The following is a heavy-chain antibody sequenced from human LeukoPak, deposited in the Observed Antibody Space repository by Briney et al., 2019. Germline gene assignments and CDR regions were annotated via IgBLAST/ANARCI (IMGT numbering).Heavy chain of an antibody. V-gene: IGHV3-13*01. CDR2: IGTAGDT. CDR1: GFTFSSYD. Sequence: GGSLRLSCAASGFTFSSYDMHWVRQATGKGLEWVSAIGTAGDTYYPGSVKGRFTISRENAKNSLYLQMNSLRAGDTAVYYCARGLGYCSSTSCYLHDWGQGTLVTASS. CDR3: ARGLGYCSSTSCYLHD. D-gene: IGHD2-2*01. J-gene: IGHJ4*02.